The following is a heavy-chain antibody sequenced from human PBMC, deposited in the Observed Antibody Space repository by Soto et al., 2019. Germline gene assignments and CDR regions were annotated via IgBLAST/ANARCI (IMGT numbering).Heavy chain of an antibody. V-gene: IGHV5-51*01. CDR1: GYSFTSYW. D-gene: IGHD6-6*01. Sequence: PGESLKISCKGSGYSFTSYWIGWVRQMPGKGLEWMGIIYPGDSDTRYSPSFQGQVTISADKSISTAYLQWSSLKASDTAMYYCARHEAARKVYYYYGMDVWGQGTTVTVSS. CDR2: IYPGDSDT. CDR3: ARHEAARKVYYYYGMDV. J-gene: IGHJ6*02.